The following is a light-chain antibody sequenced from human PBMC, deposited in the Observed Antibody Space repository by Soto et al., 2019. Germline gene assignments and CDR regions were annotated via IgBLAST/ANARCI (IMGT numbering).Light chain of an antibody. J-gene: IGKJ4*01. CDR1: QSLLHSNGYNY. CDR2: LGS. V-gene: IGKV2-28*01. CDR3: MQALHTPQLS. Sequence: IVMTQSPLSLPVTPGEPASISCRSSQSLLHSNGYNYLDWYLQRPGQSPQLLIYLGSSRASGVPDRFSGSGSGTDFTLKITRVEAEDVGVYYCMQALHTPQLSFGGGTKVEIK.